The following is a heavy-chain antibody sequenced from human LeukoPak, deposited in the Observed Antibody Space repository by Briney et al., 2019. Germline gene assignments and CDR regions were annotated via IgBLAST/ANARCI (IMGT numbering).Heavy chain of an antibody. Sequence: GGSLRLSCAASGFTFSTYAMHWVRQAPGKGLEWVAFISYDGSNKYSADSVKGRFTISRDNSKNTLHLQMNSRRAEDTAVYYCARNFSPKSSGVYGMAVWGKGTTVTVPS. D-gene: IGHD6-25*01. CDR1: GFTFSTYA. CDR3: ARNFSPKSSGVYGMAV. J-gene: IGHJ6*04. CDR2: ISYDGSNK. V-gene: IGHV3-30-3*01.